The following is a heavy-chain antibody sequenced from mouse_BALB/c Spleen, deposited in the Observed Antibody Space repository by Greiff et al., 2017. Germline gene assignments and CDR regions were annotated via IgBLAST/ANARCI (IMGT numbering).Heavy chain of an antibody. CDR2: ISSGSSTI. CDR3: ARSDDDYFDY. V-gene: IGHV5-17*02. D-gene: IGHD2-12*01. Sequence: EVKLMESGGGLVQPGGSRKLSCAASGFTFSSFGMHWVRQAPEKGLEWVAYISSGSSTIYYADTVKGRFTISRDNPKNTLFLQMTSLRSEDTAMYYCARSDDDYFDYWGQGTTLTVSS. J-gene: IGHJ2*01. CDR1: GFTFSSFG.